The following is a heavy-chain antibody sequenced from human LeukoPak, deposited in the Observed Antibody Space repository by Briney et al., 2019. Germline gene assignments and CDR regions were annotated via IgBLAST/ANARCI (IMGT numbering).Heavy chain of an antibody. V-gene: IGHV1-18*01. J-gene: IGHJ3*02. CDR1: GYSFTSYG. CDR3: ARGTAFDI. Sequence: ASVKVSFKTSGYSFTSYGLSWVRQAPGQGLEWMGWISPYNGNTNYAQKLQDRVSMTTDSSTSTAYMELRSLTADDTAVYYCARGTAFDIWGRGTLVTVS. CDR2: ISPYNGNT.